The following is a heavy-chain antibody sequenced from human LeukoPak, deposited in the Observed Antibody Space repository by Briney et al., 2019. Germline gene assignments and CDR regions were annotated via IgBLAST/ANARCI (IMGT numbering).Heavy chain of an antibody. CDR2: IYYSGSI. D-gene: IGHD3-9*01. CDR3: ARYVTIFVGGESN. Sequence: PSGTLSLTCTVSGGSISSSGYYWGWIRQSPGKGLEWIGSIYYSGSIYYNPSLKSRVTISVDTSKNQFSLKLSSVTAADTAVYYCARYVTIFVGGESNWGQGTLVTVSS. J-gene: IGHJ4*02. CDR1: GGSISSSGYY. V-gene: IGHV4-39*01.